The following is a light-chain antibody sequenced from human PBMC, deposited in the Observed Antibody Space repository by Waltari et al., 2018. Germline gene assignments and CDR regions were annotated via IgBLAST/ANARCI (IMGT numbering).Light chain of an antibody. V-gene: IGKV1-33*01. CDR1: QDISNY. CDR3: QQYDNFLVT. J-gene: IGKJ4*01. Sequence: DIQMTQSPSSLSASVGDRVTITCQASQDISNYLNWYQQKPGKAPKLLIYDASNLETGVPSRFSESGSGTDFTFTISSLQPEDIATYYCQQYDNFLVTFGGGTKVEIK. CDR2: DAS.